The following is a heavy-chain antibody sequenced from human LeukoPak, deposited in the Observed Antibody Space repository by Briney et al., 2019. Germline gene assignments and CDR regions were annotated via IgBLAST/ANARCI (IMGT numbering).Heavy chain of an antibody. CDR1: GYTFTGYY. CDR2: INPNSGGT. J-gene: IGHJ6*03. CDR3: ARGVIYYYYMDV. Sequence: ASVKVSCKASGYTFTGYYMHWVRQAPGQGLAWMGWINPNSGGTNYAQKFQGRVTMTRDTSISTACMELSRLRSDDTAVYYCARGVIYYYYMDVWGKGTTVTVSS. V-gene: IGHV1-2*02.